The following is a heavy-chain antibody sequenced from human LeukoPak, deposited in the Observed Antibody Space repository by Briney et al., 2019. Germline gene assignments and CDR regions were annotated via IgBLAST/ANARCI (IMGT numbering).Heavy chain of an antibody. D-gene: IGHD5-18*01. V-gene: IGHV4-31*03. CDR2: IYNSGTT. Sequence: PSETLSLTCTVSGGSISSGGYYWTWIRQHPGKGLEWIGYIYNSGTTYYNPSLESRVTISGDTSKSQFSLKLSSVTAADTAMYYCARTARWSYGFDYWGQGTLVTASS. CDR3: ARTARWSYGFDY. J-gene: IGHJ4*02. CDR1: GGSISSGGYY.